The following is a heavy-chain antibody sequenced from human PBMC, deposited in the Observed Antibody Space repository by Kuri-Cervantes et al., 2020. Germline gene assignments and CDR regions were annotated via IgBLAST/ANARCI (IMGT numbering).Heavy chain of an antibody. D-gene: IGHD2-2*01. CDR1: GFSLSNARMG. Sequence: SGPTLVKPTETLTLTCTVSGFSLSNARMGVSWIRQPPGKALEWLAHIFSNDEKSYSTSLKSRLTISKDTSKSQVVLTMTNMDPVDTATYYCAHSSPEDCSSTSCYESDAFDIWGQGTMVTDSS. J-gene: IGHJ3*02. CDR2: IFSNDEK. V-gene: IGHV2-26*01. CDR3: AHSSPEDCSSTSCYESDAFDI.